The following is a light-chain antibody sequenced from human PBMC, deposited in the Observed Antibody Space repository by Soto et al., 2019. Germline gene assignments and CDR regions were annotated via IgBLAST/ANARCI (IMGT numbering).Light chain of an antibody. Sequence: QSALTQPASVSGSPGHSITISCTGTSSDVGGYNYVSWFQQYPGKAPKLMIYEVSNRPSGVSNRFSGSKSGNTASLTVSGIQAEDEADYYCTSFTSSNTWVFGGGTKLTVL. CDR2: EVS. CDR1: SSDVGGYNY. CDR3: TSFTSSNTWV. J-gene: IGLJ3*02. V-gene: IGLV2-14*01.